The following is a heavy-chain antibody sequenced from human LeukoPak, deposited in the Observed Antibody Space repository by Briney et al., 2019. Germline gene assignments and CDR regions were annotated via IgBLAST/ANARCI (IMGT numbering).Heavy chain of an antibody. D-gene: IGHD2-2*01. Sequence: PGGSLRLSCAASGFTFSSYAMSWVRQAPGKGLEWVSAISGSGGSTYYADSVKGRFTISRDNSKNTLYLQMNSLRAEDTAVYYCARESCTSTSCYVRWFDPWGQGTLVTVSS. CDR2: ISGSGGST. CDR3: ARESCTSTSCYVRWFDP. V-gene: IGHV3-23*01. J-gene: IGHJ5*02. CDR1: GFTFSSYA.